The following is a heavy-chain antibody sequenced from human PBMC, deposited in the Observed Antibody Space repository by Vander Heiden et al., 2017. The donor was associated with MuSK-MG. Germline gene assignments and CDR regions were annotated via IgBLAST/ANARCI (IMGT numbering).Heavy chain of an antibody. CDR2: IYYSGST. Sequence: QLQLQESGPGLVKPSETLSLTCTVSGGSIRSSSYYWGWIRQPPGKGLEWIGSIYYSGSTYYNPSLKSRVTISVDTSKNQFSLKLSSVTAADTAVYYCARHYSGWYSDAFDIWGQGTMVTVSS. D-gene: IGHD6-19*01. J-gene: IGHJ3*02. CDR3: ARHYSGWYSDAFDI. CDR1: GGSIRSSSYY. V-gene: IGHV4-39*01.